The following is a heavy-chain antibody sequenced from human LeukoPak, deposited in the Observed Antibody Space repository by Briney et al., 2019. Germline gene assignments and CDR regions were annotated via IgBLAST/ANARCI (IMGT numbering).Heavy chain of an antibody. CDR3: ARARTTVTTWVYYYYYMDV. V-gene: IGHV3-30*04. CDR2: ISYDGSDK. D-gene: IGHD4-17*01. J-gene: IGHJ6*03. Sequence: GGSLRLSCAAPGFTFSSYAMYWVRQAPGKGLEWVAVISYDGSDKFYADSVKGRFTISRDSSKNTLYLQMNSLRAEDTAVYYCARARTTVTTWVYYYYYMDVWGKGTTVTISS. CDR1: GFTFSSYA.